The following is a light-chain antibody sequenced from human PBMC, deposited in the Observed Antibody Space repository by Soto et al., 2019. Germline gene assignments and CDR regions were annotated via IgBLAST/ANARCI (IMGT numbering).Light chain of an antibody. J-gene: IGLJ3*02. CDR2: DVN. Sequence: QSALTQPRSVSGSPGQSVTISCTGTSSDIGGSTSVSWYQQHPSKAPKHLIYDVNKWPSGVPDRFSGSKSGNTASLTISGLQTEDEADYYCCSYAGRYTWVFGGGTKLTVL. V-gene: IGLV2-11*01. CDR1: SSDIGGSTS. CDR3: CSYAGRYTWV.